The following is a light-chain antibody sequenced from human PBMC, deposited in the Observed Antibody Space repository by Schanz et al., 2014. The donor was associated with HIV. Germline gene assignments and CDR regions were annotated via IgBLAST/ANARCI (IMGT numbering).Light chain of an antibody. CDR3: QQYYSTPYT. V-gene: IGKV4-1*01. J-gene: IGKJ2*01. CDR1: QSVFYSSNNKNY. Sequence: DIVMTQSPDSLAVSLGERATIHCKSSQSVFYSSNNKNYLAWYQQKPGQPPKLLIYWASTRESGVPDRFSGSGSGTDFTLTISSLQAEDVAVYYCQQYYSTPYTFGPGTKLEIK. CDR2: WAS.